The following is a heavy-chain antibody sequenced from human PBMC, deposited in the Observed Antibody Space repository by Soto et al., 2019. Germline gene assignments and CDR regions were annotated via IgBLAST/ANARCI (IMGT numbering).Heavy chain of an antibody. D-gene: IGHD3-10*01. CDR1: GFRFRSYA. CDR3: AKDQGTDWFDP. J-gene: IGHJ5*02. Sequence: LRRSCAASGFRFRSYAMSWVRQAPGKGPEWVSAISGSGGSTYYADSVKGRFTISRDNSKNTLYLQMNSLRAEDTAVYYCAKDQGTDWFDPWGQGTLVTVSS. V-gene: IGHV3-23*01. CDR2: ISGSGGST.